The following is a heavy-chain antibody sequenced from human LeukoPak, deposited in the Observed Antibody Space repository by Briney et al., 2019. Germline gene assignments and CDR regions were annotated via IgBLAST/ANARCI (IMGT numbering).Heavy chain of an antibody. CDR2: ISGSGGST. CDR1: GFTFSTYG. V-gene: IGHV3-23*01. Sequence: GGSLRLSCAASGFTFSTYGMSWVRQAPGKGLEWVSAISGSGGSTYYADSVKGRFTISRDNSKNTLYLQMNSLRAEDTAVYYCAKDRYSGSYLELFDYWGQGTLVTVSS. CDR3: AKDRYSGSYLELFDY. J-gene: IGHJ4*02. D-gene: IGHD1-26*01.